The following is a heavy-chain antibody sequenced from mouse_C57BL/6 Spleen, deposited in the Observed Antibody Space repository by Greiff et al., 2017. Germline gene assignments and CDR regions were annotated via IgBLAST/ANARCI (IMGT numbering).Heavy chain of an antibody. J-gene: IGHJ3*01. CDR3: ASNWDFAY. V-gene: IGHV1-26*01. CDR2: INPNNGGT. D-gene: IGHD4-1*01. CDR1: GYTFTDYY. Sequence: VQLQQSGPELVKPGASVKISCKASGYTFTDYYMNWVKQSNGKSLEWIGDINPNNGGTSYNQKFKGKATLTVDQSSSTAYMELRSLTSEDSAVYYCASNWDFAYWGQGTLVTVSA.